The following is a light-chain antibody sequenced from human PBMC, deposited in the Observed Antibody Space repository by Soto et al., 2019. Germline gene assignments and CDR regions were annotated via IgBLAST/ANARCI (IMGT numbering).Light chain of an antibody. Sequence: DIQMTQSPSSLSASVGDRVTITCRASQSISSYLNWYQQKPGKAPKLLIYKASSLESGVPSRFSGSGSGTEFTLTISSLQPDDFATYYCQQYHSYSETFGQGTKGDIK. J-gene: IGKJ1*01. V-gene: IGKV1-5*03. CDR1: QSISSY. CDR3: QQYHSYSET. CDR2: KAS.